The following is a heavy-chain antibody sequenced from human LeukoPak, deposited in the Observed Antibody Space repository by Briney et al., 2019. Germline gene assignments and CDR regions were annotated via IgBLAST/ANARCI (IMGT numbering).Heavy chain of an antibody. D-gene: IGHD3-10*01. J-gene: IGHJ4*02. CDR2: ISAYSGNT. CDR1: GYTFTSYG. Sequence: ASVKVSCKASGYTFTSYGISWVRQAPGQGLEWMGWISAYSGNTNYAQKLQGRVTMNTDTSTSTAYMELRSLRSDDTAVYYCARETEWFGELFIDYWGQGTLVTVSS. CDR3: ARETEWFGELFIDY. V-gene: IGHV1-18*01.